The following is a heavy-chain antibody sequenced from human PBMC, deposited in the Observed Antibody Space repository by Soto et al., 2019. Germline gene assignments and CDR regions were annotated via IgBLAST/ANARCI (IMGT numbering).Heavy chain of an antibody. V-gene: IGHV3-21*06. CDR2: ITSKSTYI. Sequence: GGSLRLSXAASGFTFRDYSLNWVRQAPGKGLEWVSSITSKSTYIYYADSVKGRFTISRDNAKSSLYLQMDSLRADDTAVYFCARSGVAALDSWGQGTLVTVSS. J-gene: IGHJ5*01. D-gene: IGHD2-8*01. CDR3: ARSGVAALDS. CDR1: GFTFRDYS.